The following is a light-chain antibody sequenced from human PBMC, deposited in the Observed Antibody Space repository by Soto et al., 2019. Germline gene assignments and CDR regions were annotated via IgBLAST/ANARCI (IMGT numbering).Light chain of an antibody. CDR2: KIS. CDR3: MQATQPTWT. J-gene: IGKJ1*01. V-gene: IGKV2-24*01. CDR1: QSLVHSDGNTY. Sequence: DIVMTQTPLSSRVTLGQPASISCRSSQSLVHSDGNTYLNWLHQRPGQPPRLLLYKISNRFFGVPDRFSGSGAGTHFTLTINRVEAEYVGVYYCMQATQPTWTFGQGTKVEIK.